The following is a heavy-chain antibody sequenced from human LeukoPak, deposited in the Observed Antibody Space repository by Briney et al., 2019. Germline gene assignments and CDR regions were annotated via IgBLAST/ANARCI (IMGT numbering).Heavy chain of an antibody. CDR2: INHSGST. CDR1: GGSFSGYY. V-gene: IGHV4-34*01. CDR3: ARERGDSNGYYSLSDY. J-gene: IGHJ4*02. Sequence: SETLSLTCAVYGGSFSGYYWSWIRQPPGKGLEWIGEINHSGSTNYNPSLKSRVTISVDTSKNQFSLKLSSVTAADTAVYYCARERGDSNGYYSLSDYWGQGTLVTVSS. D-gene: IGHD3-22*01.